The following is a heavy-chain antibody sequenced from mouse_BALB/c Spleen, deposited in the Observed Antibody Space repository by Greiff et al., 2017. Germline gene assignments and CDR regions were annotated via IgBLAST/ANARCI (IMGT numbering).Heavy chain of an antibody. CDR2: IWAGGST. CDR1: GFSLTSYG. V-gene: IGHV2-9*02. Sequence: VQLVESGPGLVAPSQSLSITCTVSGFSLTSYGVHWVRQPPGKGLEWLGVIWAGGSTNYNSALMSRLSISKDNSKSQVFLKMNSLQTDDTAMYYCAREEWDPDWFAYWGQGTLVTVSA. CDR3: AREEWDPDWFAY. D-gene: IGHD4-1*01. J-gene: IGHJ3*01.